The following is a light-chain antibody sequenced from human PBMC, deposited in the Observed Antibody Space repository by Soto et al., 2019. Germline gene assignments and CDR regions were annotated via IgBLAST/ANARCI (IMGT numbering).Light chain of an antibody. V-gene: IGLV8-61*01. CDR3: VLYMGSGISNVV. CDR2: STN. J-gene: IGLJ2*01. CDR1: SGSVSTSYY. Sequence: QTVVTQEPSFSVSPGGTVTLTCGLSSGSVSTSYYPSWYRQTPGQPPRTLIYSTNTRSSGVPDRFSGSILGNKAALTITGAQADDESDYYCVLYMGSGISNVVFGGRTKLTVL.